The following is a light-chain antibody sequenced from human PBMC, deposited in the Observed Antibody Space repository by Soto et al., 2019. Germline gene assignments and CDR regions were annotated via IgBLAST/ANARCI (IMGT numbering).Light chain of an antibody. Sequence: DIQMTQSPSSLSASVGDRVTIACRASQTIGTYLSWYQQKPGKAPKLLIYAASTLQSGVPSRFSGSGSGTDFTLTITTLQPHDFATYYCQQSYSTLPITFGQGTRLEIK. CDR2: AAS. CDR3: QQSYSTLPIT. V-gene: IGKV1-39*01. CDR1: QTIGTY. J-gene: IGKJ5*01.